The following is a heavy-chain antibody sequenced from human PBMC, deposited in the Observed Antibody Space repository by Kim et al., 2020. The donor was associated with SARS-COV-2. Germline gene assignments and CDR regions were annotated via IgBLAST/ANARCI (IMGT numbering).Heavy chain of an antibody. CDR1: GGTFSTYF. CDR3: ARGLRGDFLGTYYGDF. D-gene: IGHD3-3*01. CDR2: INHSRTT. J-gene: IGHJ4*01. V-gene: IGHV4-34*01. Sequence: SETLSLTCAVSGGTFSTYFWTWIRQPPGKGLEWIWEINHSRTTNYNPSLKSRVSISIDTSKNHFSLKLNSVTAADTAVYYCARGLRGDFLGTYYGDFWG.